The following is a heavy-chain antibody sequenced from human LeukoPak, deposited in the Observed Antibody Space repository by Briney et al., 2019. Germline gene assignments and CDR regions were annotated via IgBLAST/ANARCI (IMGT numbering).Heavy chain of an antibody. D-gene: IGHD2-15*01. CDR1: GFTFRSYA. CDR2: ISGKGGST. J-gene: IGHJ4*02. Sequence: GGSLRLSCAASGFTFRSYAMSWVRQAPGKGLEWVSAISGKGGSTYYADAVKGRFTISRDNSKNTLYLQMNSLRAEDTAVYYCSKGRIGIVVVAATLGYWGQGTLVTVSS. V-gene: IGHV3-23*01. CDR3: SKGRIGIVVVAATLGY.